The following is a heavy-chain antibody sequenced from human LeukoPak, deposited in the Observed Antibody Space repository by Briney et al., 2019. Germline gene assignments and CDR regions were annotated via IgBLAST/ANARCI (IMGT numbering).Heavy chain of an antibody. J-gene: IGHJ6*04. CDR2: IYYSGTT. D-gene: IGHD3-10*01. CDR1: SGSTNSFY. CDR3: ARLARLSLIRGVTGYHSLDV. V-gene: IGHV4-59*01. Sequence: SETLSLTCTVSSGSTNSFYWSWIRQPPGGGLEWIGYIYYSGTTNYNPSLKSRVTISIDTSKNQFSLKLSSVTAADTAVHYCARLARLSLIRGVTGYHSLDVWGKGTKVTVSS.